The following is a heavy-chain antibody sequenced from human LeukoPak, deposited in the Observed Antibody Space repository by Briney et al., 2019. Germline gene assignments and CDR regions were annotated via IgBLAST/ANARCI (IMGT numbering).Heavy chain of an antibody. CDR2: ISSSSTTK. D-gene: IGHD5-12*01. CDR1: GFTFSSYT. CDR3: ARVGVDVVATIWA. Sequence: GGSLRLSCTASGFTFSSYTMNWVRQAPGKGLEWVSYISSSSTTKYYADSVKGRFTISRDNAKNSLYLQMNGLRADDTAMYYCARVGVDVVATIWAWGQGTLVTVSS. J-gene: IGHJ4*02. V-gene: IGHV3-48*01.